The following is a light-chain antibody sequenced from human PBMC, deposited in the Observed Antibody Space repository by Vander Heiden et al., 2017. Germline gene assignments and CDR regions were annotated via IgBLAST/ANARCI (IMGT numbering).Light chain of an antibody. V-gene: IGLV2-14*01. CDR1: SSDVGAYNY. CDR2: QVS. J-gene: IGLJ1*01. Sequence: QSALTHPASVSGSPGQPITISCSGTSSDVGAYNYVSWYLQYPGKAPKLLIYQVSNRPSGVSTRFSCSKSGNTASPTISGLQAEDEGYDYCSSYTSSSSLLYVFGSGTRVTVL. CDR3: SSYTSSSSLLYV.